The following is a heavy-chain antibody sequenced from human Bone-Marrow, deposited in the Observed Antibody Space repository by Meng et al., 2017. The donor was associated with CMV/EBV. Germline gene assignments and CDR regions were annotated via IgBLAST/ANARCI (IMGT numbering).Heavy chain of an antibody. CDR2: ISSSSSTI. Sequence: GESLKISCAASGFTFSSYSMNWVRQAPGKGLEWVSYISSSSSTIYYADSVKGRFTISRDNAKNSLYLQMNSLRAEDTAVYYCARDFNWNYGYGMDVWGQGTTVAASS. CDR3: ARDFNWNYGYGMDV. D-gene: IGHD1-7*01. V-gene: IGHV3-48*04. J-gene: IGHJ6*02. CDR1: GFTFSSYS.